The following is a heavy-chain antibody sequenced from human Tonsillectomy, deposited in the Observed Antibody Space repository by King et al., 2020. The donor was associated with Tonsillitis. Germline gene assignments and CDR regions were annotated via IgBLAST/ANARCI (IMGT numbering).Heavy chain of an antibody. D-gene: IGHD4-17*01. CDR3: ARTADGDHLDY. CDR2: ENGDGSYI. CDR1: GFTFSSYW. V-gene: IGHV3-74*01. Sequence: VQLVESGGGLVQPGGSLRLSCAVSGFTFSSYWMEWVCQAPGKGLVSFSRENGDGSYINYEDSVKGRFTISRENAKNTEYLQMNSLRGEDTAVYYCARTADGDHLDYWGQGTQVTVSS. J-gene: IGHJ4*02.